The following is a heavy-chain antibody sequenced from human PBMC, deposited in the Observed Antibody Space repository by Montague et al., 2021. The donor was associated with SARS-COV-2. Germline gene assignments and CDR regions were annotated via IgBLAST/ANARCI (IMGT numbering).Heavy chain of an antibody. D-gene: IGHD1-26*01. V-gene: IGHV4-39*01. J-gene: IGHJ4*02. CDR2: IYYDGRT. CDR1: GVSISSGDFF. CDR3: SRHRRDASQEERTYYSDF. Sequence: SETLSLTCSVSGVSISSGDFFWGWIRQPTGRGLEWIGSIYYDGRTQYNPSLKSGVFISADMYRSLFCLKLTAVTAADTAVYYCSRHRRDASQEERTYYSDFWGQGTLVTVSS.